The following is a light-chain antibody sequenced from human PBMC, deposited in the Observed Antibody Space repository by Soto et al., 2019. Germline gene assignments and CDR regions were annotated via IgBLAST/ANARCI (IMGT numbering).Light chain of an antibody. CDR1: SSDVGIYNY. CDR2: EVT. CDR3: SSYTTSSTRV. V-gene: IGLV2-14*01. Sequence: QSVLTQPASVSGSPGQSIAISCTGSSSDVGIYNYVSWYRQHPGKVPKLIIYEVTNRPSGVSNRFSGSKSGNTASLTISGLQAEDEADYYCSSYTTSSTRVFGTGTKVTAL. J-gene: IGLJ1*01.